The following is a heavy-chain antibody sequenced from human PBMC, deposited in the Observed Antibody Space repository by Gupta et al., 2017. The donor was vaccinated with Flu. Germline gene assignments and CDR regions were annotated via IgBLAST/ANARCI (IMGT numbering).Heavy chain of an antibody. CDR3: ARGLLDY. J-gene: IGHJ4*02. CDR1: GYSFSDFQ. CDR2: INPQRVGT. V-gene: IGHV1-2*02. Sequence: QVQLLQSGSQIASPGASIKVSCEPCGYSFSDFQLHWGRQVPGQGLEWMGWINPQRVGTDYAPKFRGRVTMTADSSPSTVYMELSSLTSDDTALYFCARGLLDYWGQGTLVTVSS. D-gene: IGHD2-21*02.